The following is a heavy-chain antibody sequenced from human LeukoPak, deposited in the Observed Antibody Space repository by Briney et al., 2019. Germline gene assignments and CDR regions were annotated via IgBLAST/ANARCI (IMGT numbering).Heavy chain of an antibody. CDR3: ARVRSSSSGLDY. J-gene: IGHJ4*02. V-gene: IGHV4-34*01. CDR1: GGSFSGYY. Sequence: SETLSLTCAVYGGSFSGYYWSWIRQPPGKGLEWIGEINHSGSTNYNPSLKSRVTISVDTSKNQFSLKLSSVTAADPAVYYCARVRSSSSGLDYWGQGTLVTVSS. CDR2: INHSGST. D-gene: IGHD6-6*01.